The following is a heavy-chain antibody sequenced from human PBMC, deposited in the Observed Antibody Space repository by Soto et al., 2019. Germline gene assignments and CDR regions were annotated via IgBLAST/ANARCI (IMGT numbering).Heavy chain of an antibody. Sequence: PGESLKISCKGSGYSFTSYCIGWVLQMPWKGLEWMGIIYPGDSDTRYSPSFQGQVTISADKSISTAYLQWSSLKASDTAMYYCARLAYYDFWSGYSGYYYGMDVWGQGTTVTVSS. CDR3: ARLAYYDFWSGYSGYYYGMDV. V-gene: IGHV5-51*01. CDR2: IYPGDSDT. CDR1: GYSFTSYC. J-gene: IGHJ6*02. D-gene: IGHD3-3*01.